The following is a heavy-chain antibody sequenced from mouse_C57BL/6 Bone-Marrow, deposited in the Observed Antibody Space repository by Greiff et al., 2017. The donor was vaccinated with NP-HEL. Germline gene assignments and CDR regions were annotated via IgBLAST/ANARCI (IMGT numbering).Heavy chain of an antibody. D-gene: IGHD1-1*01. V-gene: IGHV5-17*01. CDR3: ARPYGSSYWYFDV. J-gene: IGHJ1*03. CDR2: ISSGSSTI. Sequence: EVMLVESGGGLVKPGGSLKLSCAASGFTFSDYGMHWVRPAPEKGLEWVAYISSGSSTIYYADTVKGRFTISRDNAKNTLFLQMTSLRSEDTAMYYCARPYGSSYWYFDVWGTGTTVTVSS. CDR1: GFTFSDYG.